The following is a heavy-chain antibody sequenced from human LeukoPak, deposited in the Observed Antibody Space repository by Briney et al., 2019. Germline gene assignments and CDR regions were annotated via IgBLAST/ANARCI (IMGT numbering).Heavy chain of an antibody. CDR3: AKSPLGSCTHARCYPLDS. CDR1: GFTFGTYA. D-gene: IGHD2-8*01. CDR2: ISGSDPGT. V-gene: IGHV3-23*01. J-gene: IGHJ4*02. Sequence: GGSLRLSCAASGFTFGTYAMSWVREAPGKRLEGVAAISGSDPGTYHADSVKARFTISRDNSKNTLYLQMNSLRAEDTALYFCAKSPLGSCTHARCYPLDSWGQGTLVTVSS.